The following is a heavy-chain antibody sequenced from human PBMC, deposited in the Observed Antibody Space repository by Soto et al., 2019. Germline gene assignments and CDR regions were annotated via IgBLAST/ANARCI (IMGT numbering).Heavy chain of an antibody. D-gene: IGHD2-15*01. Sequence: SETLSLTCAVSGGSISSSNWWSWVRQPPGKGLEWIGEIYHSGSTNYNPSLKSRVTISVDKSKNQFSLKLSSVTAADTAVYYCARGRYCSGGRSYSNQDYWGQGTLVT. V-gene: IGHV4-4*02. CDR2: IYHSGST. CDR1: GGSISSSNW. J-gene: IGHJ4*02. CDR3: ARGRYCSGGRSYSNQDY.